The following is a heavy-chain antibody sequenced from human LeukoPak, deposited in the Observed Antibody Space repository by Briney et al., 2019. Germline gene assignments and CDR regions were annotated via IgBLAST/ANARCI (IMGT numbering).Heavy chain of an antibody. V-gene: IGHV3-30*02. D-gene: IGHD2-2*01. CDR2: IRYDGSFK. J-gene: IGHJ4*02. CDR3: GKVPAGTCSSTACYVDT. Sequence: GGSLRLSCAASGFAFSIYGMHWVRQAPGKGLEWVAYIRYDGSFKMYTDSVKGRFTISRDNSKNTLFLQMSSLRTEDTAVYYCGKVPAGTCSSTACYVDTWGQGTLVAVSS. CDR1: GFAFSIYG.